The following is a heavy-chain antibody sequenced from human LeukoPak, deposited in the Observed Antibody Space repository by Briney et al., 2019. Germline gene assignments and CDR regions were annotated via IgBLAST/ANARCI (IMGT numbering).Heavy chain of an antibody. V-gene: IGHV3-11*01. D-gene: IGHD6-19*01. J-gene: IGHJ4*02. CDR2: ISSSGSTI. CDR1: GFTFSDYY. CDR3: TKTHSSGWCLDY. Sequence: GGSLRLSCAASGFTFSDYYMSWIRQAPGKGLEWVSYISSSGSTIYYADSVKGRLTISRDNSKNTLYLQMNYLRAEDTAIYYCTKTHSSGWCLDYWGQGSLVTVSS.